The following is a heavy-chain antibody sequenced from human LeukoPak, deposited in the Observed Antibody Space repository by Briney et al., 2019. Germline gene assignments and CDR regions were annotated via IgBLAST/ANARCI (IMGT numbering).Heavy chain of an antibody. V-gene: IGHV1-69*05. CDR2: IIPIFGTA. J-gene: IGHJ4*02. CDR1: GGTFSSYA. CDR3: ASNGYDSSGYYYPFDY. Sequence: RASVKVSCKASGGTFSSYAISWVRQAPGQGLAWMGWIIPIFGTANYAQKFQGRVTITTDETTSTAYMGLSSLRSEDTAVYYCASNGYDSSGYYYPFDYWGQGTLVTVSS. D-gene: IGHD3-22*01.